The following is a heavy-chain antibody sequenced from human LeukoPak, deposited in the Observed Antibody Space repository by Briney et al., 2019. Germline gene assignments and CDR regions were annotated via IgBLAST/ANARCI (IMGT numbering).Heavy chain of an antibody. Sequence: PGGSLRLSRPASGFTFYMYAMSWVRQAPGKGLEWVASMCGTAGCTFYPDSVKGRFTISRDNSKNVLYLRMNSLTAEDTAIYYCAKDRPNFHENSGHYYRRDGDSWGQGTLVTVSS. J-gene: IGHJ5*01. CDR1: GFTFYMYA. CDR3: AKDRPNFHENSGHYYRRDGDS. CDR2: MCGTAGCT. D-gene: IGHD3-22*01. V-gene: IGHV3-23*01.